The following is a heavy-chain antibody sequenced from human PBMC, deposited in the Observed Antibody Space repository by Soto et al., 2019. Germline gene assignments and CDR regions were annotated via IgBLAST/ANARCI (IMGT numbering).Heavy chain of an antibody. V-gene: IGHV4-34*01. CDR1: GGSFSGYY. CDR3: ARGHSIFGVVIHPFFDY. D-gene: IGHD3-3*01. CDR2: INHSGSS. Sequence: SETLSLTCAVYGGSFSGYYWSWIRQPPGKGLEWIGEINHSGSSNYNPSLKSRVTISVDTSKNQFSLKLSSVTAADTAVYYCARGHSIFGVVIHPFFDYWGQGTLVTVS. J-gene: IGHJ4*02.